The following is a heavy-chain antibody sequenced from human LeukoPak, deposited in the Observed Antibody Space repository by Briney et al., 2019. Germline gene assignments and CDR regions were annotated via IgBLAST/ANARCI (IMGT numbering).Heavy chain of an antibody. CDR1: GGSISGYY. CDR2: IYCSGST. CDR3: ARQAYCSSAACYPFDY. Sequence: PSETLSLTCTVSGGSISGYYWSWIRQPPGKGLEWIGYIYCSGSTTYNPSLKSRVTMSVDTSKNQFSLRLSSVTAADTAVYYCARQAYCSSAACYPFDYWGQGTLVTVSS. D-gene: IGHD2-15*01. J-gene: IGHJ4*02. V-gene: IGHV4-59*08.